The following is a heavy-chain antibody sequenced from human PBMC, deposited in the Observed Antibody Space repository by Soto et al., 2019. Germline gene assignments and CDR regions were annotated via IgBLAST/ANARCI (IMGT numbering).Heavy chain of an antibody. CDR3: ARGVVTMVRGVIPPHFEY. D-gene: IGHD3-10*01. CDR1: GGSFSGYY. Sequence: SETLSLTCAVYGGSFSGYYWSWIRQPPGKGLEWIGEINHSGSTNYNPSLKSRVTISVDTSKNQFSLKLSSVTAADTAVYYCARGVVTMVRGVIPPHFEYWGQGTLVTVSS. J-gene: IGHJ4*02. CDR2: INHSGST. V-gene: IGHV4-34*01.